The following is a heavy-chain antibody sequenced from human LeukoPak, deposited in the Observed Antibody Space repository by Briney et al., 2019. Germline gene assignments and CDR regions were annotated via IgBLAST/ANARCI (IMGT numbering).Heavy chain of an antibody. CDR1: GYTFSGYY. V-gene: IGHV1-2*02. CDR2: IDSNSGGT. Sequence: GASVTVPCKASGYTFSGYYMHWVRRAPGQGFEWMGRIDSNSGGTNYAQNFQGRVTMTRDTSISTVYMELISLRSDDTAVYYCAREMNYDDYRTSDYWGQGTLATVSS. J-gene: IGHJ4*02. D-gene: IGHD4-17*01. CDR3: AREMNYDDYRTSDY.